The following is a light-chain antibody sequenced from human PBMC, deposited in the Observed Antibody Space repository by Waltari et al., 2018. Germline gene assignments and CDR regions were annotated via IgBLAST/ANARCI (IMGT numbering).Light chain of an antibody. Sequence: EIVMTQTPATLSVSPGERATLSCRASQSVRSNLAWYQQNPGQAPRLLIYDASTRDTGIPERFSGSGSGTEFTLTISSLQSEDFAFYYCQQYNNWPPLTFGGGTKVEIK. CDR3: QQYNNWPPLT. CDR2: DAS. J-gene: IGKJ4*01. CDR1: QSVRSN. V-gene: IGKV3-15*01.